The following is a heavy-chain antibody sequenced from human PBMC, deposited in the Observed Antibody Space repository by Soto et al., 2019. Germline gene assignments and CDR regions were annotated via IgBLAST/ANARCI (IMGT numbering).Heavy chain of an antibody. V-gene: IGHV2-5*02. CDR3: AHKGSGLYPLDY. Sequence: QITLKESGPTLVKPTQTLTLTCTFSGFSLDTSGVGVGWIRQPPGKALEWVAVIYWDDYKHFSPSLESRLTISQDTSKNLLVLTMSDMDPVDTATYYCAHKGSGLYPLDYWGQGTLVTVSS. CDR2: IYWDDYK. D-gene: IGHD3-10*01. CDR1: GFSLDTSGVG. J-gene: IGHJ4*02.